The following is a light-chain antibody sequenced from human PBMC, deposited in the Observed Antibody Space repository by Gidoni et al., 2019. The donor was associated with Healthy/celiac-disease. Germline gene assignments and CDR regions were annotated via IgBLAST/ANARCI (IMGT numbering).Light chain of an antibody. Sequence: DIQMTQAPSSLSASVGDRVTITCRASQSISSYLNWYQQKPGKAPKLLIYAASSLQSGVPSRFSGSGSGTDFTLTISSLQPEVFATYYCQQSYSTPYTFGQGTKLEIK. CDR2: AAS. V-gene: IGKV1-39*01. CDR3: QQSYSTPYT. CDR1: QSISSY. J-gene: IGKJ2*01.